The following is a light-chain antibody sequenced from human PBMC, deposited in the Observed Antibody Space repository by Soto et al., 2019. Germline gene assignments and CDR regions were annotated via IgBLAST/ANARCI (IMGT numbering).Light chain of an antibody. CDR2: CAS. CDR1: QSVSNNY. Sequence: EIVLTQSPGTLSLSPGERATLSCRASQSVSNNYLALYQQKPGQAPRLLIYCASNRATGSPDRFSGSGSGTDFTLTISRLEPEDFAVYYCQQYNNWPPYTFGQGTKVDIK. J-gene: IGKJ1*01. V-gene: IGKV3-20*01. CDR3: QQYNNWPPYT.